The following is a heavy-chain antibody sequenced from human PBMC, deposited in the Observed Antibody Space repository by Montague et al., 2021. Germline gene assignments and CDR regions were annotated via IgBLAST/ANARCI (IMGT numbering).Heavy chain of an antibody. D-gene: IGHD3-10*01. CDR2: MFYGGAT. CDR1: SGSIFHAH. J-gene: IGHJ5*02. Sequence: SETLSLTCTVSSGSIFHAHWCWVRQPPGKGLEWLGSMFYGGATSNNPPLKSRVTMSIDTSTNQFSLKLSFVTAAATAVYYCAKQDYFVSGTSYKGSDPWGQGILVTVAS. CDR3: AKQDYFVSGTSYKGSDP. V-gene: IGHV4-59*08.